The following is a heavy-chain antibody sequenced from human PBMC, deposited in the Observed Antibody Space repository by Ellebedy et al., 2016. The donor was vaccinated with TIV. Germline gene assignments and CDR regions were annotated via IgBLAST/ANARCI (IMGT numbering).Heavy chain of an antibody. CDR2: INHSGST. V-gene: IGHV4-34*01. CDR1: GGSFSGYY. J-gene: IGHJ4*02. Sequence: MPGGSLRLSCAVYGGSFSGYYWSWNRQAPEKGLEWIGEINHSGSTNYNPSLTSQVTISAYTSKNQFSLKLISVTAADTAVYYCAREGYTEMATLNLDYWGQGTLVTVSS. D-gene: IGHD5-24*01. CDR3: AREGYTEMATLNLDY.